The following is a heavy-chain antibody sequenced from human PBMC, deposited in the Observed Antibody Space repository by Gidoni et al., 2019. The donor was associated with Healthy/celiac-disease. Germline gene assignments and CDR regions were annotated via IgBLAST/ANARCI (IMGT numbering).Heavy chain of an antibody. D-gene: IGHD6-13*01. CDR2: IIPILGIA. CDR3: ARLTYSSSWDNWFDP. Sequence: QVQLVQSGAEVKKPGSSVKVSCKASGGTFSSYTISWVRQAPGQGLEWMGRIIPILGIANYAQKFQGRVTITADKSTSTAYMELSSLRSEDTAVYYYARLTYSSSWDNWFDPWGQGTLVTVSS. J-gene: IGHJ5*02. CDR1: GGTFSSYT. V-gene: IGHV1-69*02.